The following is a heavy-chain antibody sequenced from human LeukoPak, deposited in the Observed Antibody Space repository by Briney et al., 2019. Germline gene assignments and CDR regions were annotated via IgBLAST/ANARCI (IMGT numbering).Heavy chain of an antibody. CDR2: ISAYNGNT. D-gene: IGHD6-19*01. CDR3: ARNRGSGSPYYYYGMDV. V-gene: IGHV1-18*01. CDR1: GYTFTSYG. Sequence: ASVKVSCKASGYTFTSYGISWVRQAPGQGFEWMGWISAYNGNTNYAQKLQGRVTMTTDTSTSTAYMELRSLRSDDTAVYYCARNRGSGSPYYYYGMDVWGQGTTVTVSS. J-gene: IGHJ6*02.